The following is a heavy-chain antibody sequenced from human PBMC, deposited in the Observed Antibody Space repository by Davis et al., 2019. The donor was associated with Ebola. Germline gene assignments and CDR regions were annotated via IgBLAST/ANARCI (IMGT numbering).Heavy chain of an antibody. CDR2: IYHGGSS. V-gene: IGHV4-38-2*01. Sequence: PSETLSLTCAVSGSSISSAYYWGWVRQPPGKGLEWIGSIYHGGSSYYNPSLKSRLTISVDASKNQFSLKLNSVTAADTAVYYCARGVRFLEWFTAECYLDYWGQGTLVTVSS. D-gene: IGHD3-3*01. J-gene: IGHJ4*02. CDR1: GSSISSAYY. CDR3: ARGVRFLEWFTAECYLDY.